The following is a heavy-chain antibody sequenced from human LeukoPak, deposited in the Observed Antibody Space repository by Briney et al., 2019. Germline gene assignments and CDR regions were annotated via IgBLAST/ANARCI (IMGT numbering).Heavy chain of an antibody. V-gene: IGHV4-59*01. J-gene: IGHJ3*01. Sequence: SETLXLTCTVSGGSISSYYWSWIRQPPGKGLEWIGYIYYSGSTNYNPSLKSRVTISVDTSKNQFSLKLSSVTAADTAVYYCARPYSSNWYDAFHFWGQGTMVTVSS. CDR2: IYYSGST. CDR1: GGSISSYY. CDR3: ARPYSSNWYDAFHF. D-gene: IGHD6-13*01.